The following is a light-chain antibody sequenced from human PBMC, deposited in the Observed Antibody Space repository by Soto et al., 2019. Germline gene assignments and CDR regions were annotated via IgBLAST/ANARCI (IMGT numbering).Light chain of an antibody. CDR3: QQRSDWPWT. Sequence: EIVLTQSPATLSLSPGGRGTLSCRASQSVTNYLACYQQKPGQAPRLLVYDVSNRATGIPARFSGGGSGTDFTLTISNLEPEDFAVYYCQQRSDWPWTFGQGTKVDI. CDR2: DVS. J-gene: IGKJ1*01. V-gene: IGKV3-11*01. CDR1: QSVTNY.